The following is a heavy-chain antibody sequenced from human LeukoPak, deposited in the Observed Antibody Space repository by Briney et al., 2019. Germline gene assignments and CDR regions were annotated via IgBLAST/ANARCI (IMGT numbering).Heavy chain of an antibody. D-gene: IGHD1-1*01. CDR2: IVVGSGNT. V-gene: IGHV1-58*02. CDR3: AADLSGTERRMRYYYYMDV. CDR1: RFTFTTSA. Sequence: TSVKVSFKASRFTFTTSAMQWVRQARGQRLEGIGWIVVGSGNTNYAQKFQEKVTNTRDMSTTTAYMELSSLRSEDTAVYYCAADLSGTERRMRYYYYMDVWGKGTTVTVSS. J-gene: IGHJ6*03.